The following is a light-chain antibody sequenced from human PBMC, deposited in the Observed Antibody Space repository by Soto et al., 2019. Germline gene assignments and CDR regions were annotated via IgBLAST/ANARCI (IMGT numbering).Light chain of an antibody. CDR3: QQSYSTLFT. V-gene: IGKV1-39*01. CDR2: AAS. CDR1: QSISTY. Sequence: DIQMTQSPSSLSASVGDRVTITCRSSQSISTYLNWYQQKPGKAPKLLIYAASSLQSGVPSRFSGGGSGTDFTLTNSSLQPEDFATYYCQQSYSTLFTFGPGTEVDIK. J-gene: IGKJ3*01.